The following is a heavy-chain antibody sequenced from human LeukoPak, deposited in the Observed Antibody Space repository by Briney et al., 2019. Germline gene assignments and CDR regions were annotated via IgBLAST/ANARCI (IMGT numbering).Heavy chain of an antibody. D-gene: IGHD4-17*01. Sequence: SQTLSLTCAISGDSVSSNSAAWNWIRQSPSRGLECLGRTYYRSKWYNDYEVSVESRTTINPHTSKNQFSLQLISVTPEDTAVYYCARSPTTVTTLFDYWGQGTLVTVSS. CDR1: GDSVSSNSAA. CDR3: ARSPTTVTTLFDY. V-gene: IGHV6-1*01. CDR2: TYYRSKWYN. J-gene: IGHJ4*02.